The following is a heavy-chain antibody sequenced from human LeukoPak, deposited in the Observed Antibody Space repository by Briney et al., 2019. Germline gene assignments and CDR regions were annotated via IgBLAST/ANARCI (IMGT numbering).Heavy chain of an antibody. CDR2: ITPILGIA. V-gene: IGHV1-69*04. J-gene: IGHJ6*02. CDR3: AREGPHMSGVVVAATYYGMDV. D-gene: IGHD2-15*01. Sequence: SVKVSCKASGGTFSSYAISWVRQAPGQGLEWMGRITPILGIANYAQKFQGRVTITADKSTSTAYMELSSLRSEDTAVYYCAREGPHMSGVVVAATYYGMDVWGQGTTVTVSS. CDR1: GGTFSSYA.